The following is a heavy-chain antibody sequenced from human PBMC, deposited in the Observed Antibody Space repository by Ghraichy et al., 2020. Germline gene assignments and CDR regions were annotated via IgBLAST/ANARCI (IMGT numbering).Heavy chain of an antibody. Sequence: SPTLSLTCTVSGGSISGYYWSWIRQPPGKGLEWIGYISYSGSTNYNPSLKSRVTISVDTSKNQFSLQLSSVTAADTAVYYCARDYYGTSGYWGYFDYWGQETLVTVSS. D-gene: IGHD3-22*01. V-gene: IGHV4-59*01. CDR3: ARDYYGTSGYWGYFDY. J-gene: IGHJ4*02. CDR1: GGSISGYY. CDR2: ISYSGST.